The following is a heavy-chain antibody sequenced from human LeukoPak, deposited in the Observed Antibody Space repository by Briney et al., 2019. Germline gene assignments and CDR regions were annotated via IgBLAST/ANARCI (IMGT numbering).Heavy chain of an antibody. CDR2: IYYSGST. CDR3: ARHDSYSSSWFDY. V-gene: IGHV4-59*08. D-gene: IGHD6-13*01. J-gene: IGHJ5*01. Sequence: SETLSLTCTVSGGSISSYYWSWIRQPPGKGLEWIGYIYYSGSTNYNPSLKSRVTISVDTSKNQFSLKLSSVTAADTAVYYCARHDSYSSSWFDYWGQGTLVTVSS. CDR1: GGSISSYY.